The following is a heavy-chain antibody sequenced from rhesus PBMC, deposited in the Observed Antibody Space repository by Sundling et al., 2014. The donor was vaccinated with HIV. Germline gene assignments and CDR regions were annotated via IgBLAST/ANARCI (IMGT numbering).Heavy chain of an antibody. D-gene: IGHD2-15*01. V-gene: IGHV1-180*01. CDR3: TREPFGDCSSTYCSSSYFVL. CDR1: GYTFTSYY. J-gene: IGHJ4*01. Sequence: QVQLVQSGGEIKQPGASVKLSCKVSGYTFTSYYMHWVRQAPGQGLEWIGLISPYNGNKGYAQNFQGRVTITTDTSTSTGYMELSSLRSEDTAVYYCTREPFGDCSSTYCSSSYFVLLGPRESWSPSPQ. CDR2: ISPYNGNK.